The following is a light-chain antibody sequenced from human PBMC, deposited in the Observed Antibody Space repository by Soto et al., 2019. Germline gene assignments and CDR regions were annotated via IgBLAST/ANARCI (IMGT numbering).Light chain of an antibody. CDR3: AAWDDSLSGLV. Sequence: QSVLTQPPSASGTPGQWVTISCSGSSSNIGSNYVYWYQQLPGAAPKLVIYRNNQRPSGVPDRFSGSKSGTSASLAISGLRSEAEADYYCAAWDDSLSGLVFGRGTKLTVL. J-gene: IGLJ3*02. CDR2: RNN. V-gene: IGLV1-47*01. CDR1: SSNIGSNY.